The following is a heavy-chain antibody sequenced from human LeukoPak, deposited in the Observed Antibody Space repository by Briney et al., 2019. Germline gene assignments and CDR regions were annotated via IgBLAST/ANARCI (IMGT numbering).Heavy chain of an antibody. Sequence: SETLSLTCAVYGGSFSGYYWSWIRQPPGKGLEWIGEINHSGSTNYNPSLKSRVTISVDTSKNQFSLKLSSVTPEDTAVYYCTRGRRFYYGMDVWGQGTTVTVSS. V-gene: IGHV4-34*01. CDR3: TRGRRFYYGMDV. J-gene: IGHJ6*02. D-gene: IGHD3-16*01. CDR1: GGSFSGYY. CDR2: INHSGST.